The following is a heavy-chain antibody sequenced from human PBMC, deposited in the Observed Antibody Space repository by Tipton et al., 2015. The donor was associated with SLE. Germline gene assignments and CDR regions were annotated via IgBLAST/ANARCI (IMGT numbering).Heavy chain of an antibody. V-gene: IGHV3-48*03. J-gene: IGHJ4*02. CDR3: ARGGGGSYQDY. D-gene: IGHD1-26*01. CDR2: ISSSGSTI. Sequence: SLRLSCAASGFTFSSYEMNWVRQAPGKGLEWASCISSSGSTIYYADSVKGRFTISRDNAKNSLYLQMNSLRAEDTAVYYCARGGGGSYQDYWGQGTLVTVSS. CDR1: GFTFSSYE.